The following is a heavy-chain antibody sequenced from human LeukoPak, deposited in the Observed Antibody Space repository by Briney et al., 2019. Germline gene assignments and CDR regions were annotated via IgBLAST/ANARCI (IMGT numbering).Heavy chain of an antibody. V-gene: IGHV1-2*02. D-gene: IGHD2-2*01. CDR2: INPNSGGT. J-gene: IGHJ3*02. CDR1: GYTFTGYY. CDR3: ARLRVVPAAIAPNAFDI. Sequence: ASVKASCKASGYTFTGYYTHWVRQAPGQGLEWMGWINPNSGGTNYAQKFQGRVTMTRDTSISTAYMELSRLRSDDTAVYYCARLRVVPAAIAPNAFDIWGQGTMVTVSS.